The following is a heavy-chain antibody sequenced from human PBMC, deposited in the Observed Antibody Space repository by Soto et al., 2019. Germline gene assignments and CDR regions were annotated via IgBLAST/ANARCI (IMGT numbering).Heavy chain of an antibody. J-gene: IGHJ6*03. V-gene: IGHV3-48*02. D-gene: IGHD3-10*01. CDR3: ARAFSGSGSYYENTLYYYYYYMDV. CDR2: ISSSSTTI. CDR1: GFTFSSYS. Sequence: GGSLRLSCVVTGFTFSSYSMNWVRQAPGKGLEWVSHISSSSTTIYYADSVKGGFTMSSDNAKNSLYLQMNSLRDEDTAVYYCARAFSGSGSYYENTLYYYYYYMDVWGKGTTVTVSS.